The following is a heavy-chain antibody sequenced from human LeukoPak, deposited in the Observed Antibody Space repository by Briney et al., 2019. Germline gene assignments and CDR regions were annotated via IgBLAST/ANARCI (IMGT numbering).Heavy chain of an antibody. D-gene: IGHD3-3*01. CDR3: ARDGPYYVLQFDP. CDR1: GFTFSSYS. J-gene: IGHJ5*02. Sequence: GGSLRLSCAASGFTFSSYSMNWVRQAPGKGLEWVSSISSSSSYIYYADSVKGRFTISRDNAKNSLYLQMNSLRAEDTAVYYCARDGPYYVLQFDPWGQGTLVTVSS. CDR2: ISSSSSYI. V-gene: IGHV3-21*01.